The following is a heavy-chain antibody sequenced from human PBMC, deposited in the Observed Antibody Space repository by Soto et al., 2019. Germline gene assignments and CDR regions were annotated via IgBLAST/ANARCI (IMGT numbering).Heavy chain of an antibody. CDR1: GFTFSSYS. V-gene: IGHV3-21*01. J-gene: IGHJ6*02. CDR2: ISSSSSYI. CDR3: ASERRVPAAPPGAYYYYGMDV. Sequence: GGSLRLSCAASGFTFSSYSMNWVRQAPGKGLEWVSSISSSSSYIYYADSVKGRFTISRDNAKNSLYLQMNSLRAEDTAVYYCASERRVPAAPPGAYYYYGMDVWGQGTTVTVSS. D-gene: IGHD2-2*01.